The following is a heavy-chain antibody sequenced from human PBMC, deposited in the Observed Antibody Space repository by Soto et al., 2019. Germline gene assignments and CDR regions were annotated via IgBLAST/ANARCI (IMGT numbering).Heavy chain of an antibody. J-gene: IGHJ6*03. D-gene: IGHD2-2*01. V-gene: IGHV1-3*01. CDR1: GYTFTNYA. CDR3: ARGHLAVVPVASWFYYMDV. CDR2: INAGSGNT. Sequence: ASVKVSCKASGYTFTNYAVHWVRQAPGQRLEWMGWINAGSGNTRFSQDFQGRLSLTRDISARTVYMELSSLRSEDTAVYFCARGHLAVVPVASWFYYMDVWGKGTTVTV.